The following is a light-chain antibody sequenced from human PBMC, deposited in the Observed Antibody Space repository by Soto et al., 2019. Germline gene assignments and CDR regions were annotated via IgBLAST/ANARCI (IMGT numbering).Light chain of an antibody. CDR2: ANI. CDR3: QSSQDDFWV. Sequence: QSVLTQPPSVSGAPGQRVTISCTGSSSNIGADYDIHWYQHLPGTAPKLLIYANINRPSGVPDRFSGSIDSSSNSASLTISGLKPEDEADYYCQSSQDDFWVFGGGTKLTVL. CDR1: SSNIGADYD. J-gene: IGLJ3*02. V-gene: IGLV1-40*01.